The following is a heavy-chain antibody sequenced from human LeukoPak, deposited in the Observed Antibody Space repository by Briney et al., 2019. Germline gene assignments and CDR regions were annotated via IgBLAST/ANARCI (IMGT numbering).Heavy chain of an antibody. CDR3: ARDLYNHDSSGYYDY. D-gene: IGHD3-22*01. Sequence: GRSLRLSCAASGFTFSSYAMHWVRQAPGKGLEWVAVISYDGSNKYYADSVKGRFTISRDNAKNSLYLQMNSLRAEDTAVYYCARDLYNHDSSGYYDYWGQGTLVTVSS. J-gene: IGHJ4*02. V-gene: IGHV3-30-3*01. CDR2: ISYDGSNK. CDR1: GFTFSSYA.